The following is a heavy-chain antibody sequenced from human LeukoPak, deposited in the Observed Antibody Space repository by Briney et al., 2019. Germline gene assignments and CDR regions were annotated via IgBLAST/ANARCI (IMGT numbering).Heavy chain of an antibody. J-gene: IGHJ4*02. CDR3: ARLRGSGSYYKREVYFDY. Sequence: PGGSLRLSCAASGFTFSSYAMSWVRQAPGKGLEWVSAISGSGGSTYYADSVKGRFTISRDNSKNTPYLQMNSLRAEDTAVYYCARLRGSGSYYKREVYFDYWGQGTLVIVSS. V-gene: IGHV3-23*01. CDR2: ISGSGGST. CDR1: GFTFSSYA. D-gene: IGHD3-10*01.